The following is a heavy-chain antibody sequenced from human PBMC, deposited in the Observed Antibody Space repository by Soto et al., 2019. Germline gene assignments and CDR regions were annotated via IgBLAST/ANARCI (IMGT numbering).Heavy chain of an antibody. Sequence: EVQLVESGGGLVQPGGSLRLSCAASGFTFSSYWMHWDRQAPGKRLVWVSRINSDGSSTSYADSVKSRFTISRDNAKNTVYLPRNSLRAEDTAVYYCASPYMYSSGLYFYGMDVWGQGTTVTVSS. CDR3: ASPYMYSSGLYFYGMDV. CDR1: GFTFSSYW. D-gene: IGHD6-19*01. J-gene: IGHJ6*02. V-gene: IGHV3-74*01. CDR2: INSDGSST.